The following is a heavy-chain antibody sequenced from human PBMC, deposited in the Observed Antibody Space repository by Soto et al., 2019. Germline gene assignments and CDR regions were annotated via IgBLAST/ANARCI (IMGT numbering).Heavy chain of an antibody. CDR3: ARPSGTSGWYDY. D-gene: IGHD6-19*01. CDR2: IYPGDSDT. Sequence: EALKISCKGSGYIFTNYWLGWVRQMPGKGLEWMGIIYPGDSDTRYRPSFQGQVTISADKSNSTAYLQWSSLKASDTAMYYCARPSGTSGWYDYWGQRTLVTVSS. CDR1: GYIFTNYW. V-gene: IGHV5-51*01. J-gene: IGHJ4*02.